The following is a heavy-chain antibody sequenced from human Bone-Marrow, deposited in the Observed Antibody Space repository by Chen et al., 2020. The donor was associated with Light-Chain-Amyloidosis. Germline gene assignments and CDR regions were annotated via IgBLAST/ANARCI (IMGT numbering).Heavy chain of an antibody. CDR1: GYTFPNYW. V-gene: IGHV5-51*01. Sequence: EVQLEQSGPEVKKPGESLKISCKGSGYTFPNYWIGWVRQMPGKGLEWMGVIYPGDSDARYSPSFEGQVTISADKSITTAYLQWRSLKASDTAMYYCARRRDGYNFDYWGQGTLVTDSS. CDR3: ARRRDGYNFDY. CDR2: IYPGDSDA. D-gene: IGHD5-12*01. J-gene: IGHJ4*02.